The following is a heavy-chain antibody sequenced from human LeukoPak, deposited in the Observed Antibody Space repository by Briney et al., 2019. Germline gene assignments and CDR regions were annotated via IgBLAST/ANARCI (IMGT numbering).Heavy chain of an antibody. D-gene: IGHD2-15*01. CDR2: IYYSGTT. V-gene: IGHV4-30-4*08. J-gene: IGHJ4*02. Sequence: SETLSLTCTVSGGSISSGDYYWSWIRQPPGKGLEWIGYIYYSGTTYYNPSLKSRVTISVDTSKNQFPLRLSSVTAADTAVYYCARAVVVVAAMDFDYWGQGTLVTVSS. CDR1: GGSISSGDYY. CDR3: ARAVVVVAAMDFDY.